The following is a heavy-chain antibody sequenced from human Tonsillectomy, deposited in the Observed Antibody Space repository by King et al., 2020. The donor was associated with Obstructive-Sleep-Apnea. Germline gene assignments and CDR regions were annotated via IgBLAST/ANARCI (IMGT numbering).Heavy chain of an antibody. D-gene: IGHD6-13*01. V-gene: IGHV4-31*03. J-gene: IGHJ5*02. CDR3: AREGSSWFVGGFDP. Sequence: QLQESGPGLVKPSQTLSLTCTVSGGSISSGGYYWSWIRQHPGKGLEWIGYIYYSGRTYYNPSLKSRVTISVDTSKNQFSLKLSSVTAADTAVYYCAREGSSWFVGGFDPWGQGTLVTVSS. CDR1: GGSISSGGYY. CDR2: IYYSGRT.